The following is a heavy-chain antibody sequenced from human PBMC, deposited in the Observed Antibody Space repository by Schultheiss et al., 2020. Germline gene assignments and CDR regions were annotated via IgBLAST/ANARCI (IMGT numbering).Heavy chain of an antibody. D-gene: IGHD3-22*01. Sequence: SETLSLTCSVSGASISSDGYFWTWIRQHPGKGLECIGYFSYSGNTYYNPSLKSRVAISADTSNNQLSLKLNSVTAADSAVYYCARDTYYYDSSGYYYYYMDVWGKGTTVTVSS. CDR2: FSYSGNT. J-gene: IGHJ6*03. CDR3: ARDTYYYDSSGYYYYYMDV. CDR1: GASISSDGYF. V-gene: IGHV4-31*03.